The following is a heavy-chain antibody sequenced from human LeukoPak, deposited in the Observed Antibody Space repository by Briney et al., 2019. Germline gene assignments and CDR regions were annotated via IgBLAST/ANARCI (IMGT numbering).Heavy chain of an antibody. CDR1: GFTFDYYA. Sequence: QPGGSLRLSCAASGFTFDYYAMHWVRQAPGKGLEWVSGISWNSGSIGYADSVKGRFTISRDNAKNSLYLQMNSLRAEDMALYYCAKSPSYYYDSSGYFDYWGQGTLVTVSS. D-gene: IGHD3-22*01. CDR3: AKSPSYYYDSSGYFDY. V-gene: IGHV3-9*03. J-gene: IGHJ4*02. CDR2: ISWNSGSI.